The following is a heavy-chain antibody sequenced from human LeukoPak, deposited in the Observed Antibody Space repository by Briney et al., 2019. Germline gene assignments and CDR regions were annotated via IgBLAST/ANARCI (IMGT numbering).Heavy chain of an antibody. CDR3: AKDVDPFGSGSYVEGFDY. J-gene: IGHJ4*02. CDR2: ISYDGSNN. V-gene: IGHV3-30*18. CDR1: GFTFSSYE. Sequence: GALRLSCAASGFTFSSYEMNWVRQAPGKGLEWVAVISYDGSNNYYADSVKGRFTISRDNSKNTLYLQMNSLRAEDTAVYYCAKDVDPFGSGSYVEGFDYWGQGTLVTVSS. D-gene: IGHD3-10*01.